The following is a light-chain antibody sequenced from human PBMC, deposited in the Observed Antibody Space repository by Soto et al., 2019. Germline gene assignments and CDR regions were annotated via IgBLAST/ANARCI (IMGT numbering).Light chain of an antibody. V-gene: IGKV4-1*01. CDR1: QSLFYSSNNRNY. CDR2: WAF. J-gene: IGKJ2*01. Sequence: DIVLTQSPESLAVSLGERATIHCKSNQSLFYSSNNRNYLAWYQQKPGQAPRLLIYWAFTRESGVPARFSGSGSGTDFTLTISSLLAEDVATYICQQYYSTPDTFGQGTKLDIK. CDR3: QQYYSTPDT.